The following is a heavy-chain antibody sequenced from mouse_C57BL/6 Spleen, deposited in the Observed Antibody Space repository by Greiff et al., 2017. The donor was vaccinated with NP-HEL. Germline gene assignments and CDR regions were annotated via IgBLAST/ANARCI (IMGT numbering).Heavy chain of an antibody. J-gene: IGHJ2*01. D-gene: IGHD1-1*01. V-gene: IGHV2-9-1*01. CDR2: IWTGGGT. Sequence: VKLMESGPGLVAPSQSLSITCTVSGFSLTSYAISWVRQPPGKGLEWLGVIWTGGGTNYNSALKSRLSISKDNSKSQVFLKMNSLQTDDTARYYCARNPYYYGSSYVYFDYWGQGTTLTVSS. CDR1: GFSLTSYA. CDR3: ARNPYYYGSSYVYFDY.